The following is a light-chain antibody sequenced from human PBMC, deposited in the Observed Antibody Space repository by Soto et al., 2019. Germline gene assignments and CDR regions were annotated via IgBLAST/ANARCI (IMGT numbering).Light chain of an antibody. Sequence: EIVMTQSPATLSVSPGERATLSCRASQSVFSSLAWYQQRPGQAPRLLIYGSATRATGIPDRFSGSGSGTEFTLTIRSLQSEDSSVYYWQQYHSLPAFGQGTKVEI. CDR1: QSVFSS. V-gene: IGKV3-15*01. J-gene: IGKJ1*01. CDR3: QQYHSLPA. CDR2: GSA.